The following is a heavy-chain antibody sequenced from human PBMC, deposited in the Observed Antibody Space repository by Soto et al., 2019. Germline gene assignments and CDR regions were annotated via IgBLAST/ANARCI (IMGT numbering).Heavy chain of an antibody. CDR3: ASRGSQHLLDY. CDR1: GGTFSSYA. Sequence: ASVKVSCKASGGTFSSYAIIWVRQAPGQGLEWMGGIIPIFGTANYAQKFQGRVTITADESTSTAYMELSSLRSEDTAVYYCASRGSQHLLDYWGLGTLVTVSS. V-gene: IGHV1-69*13. J-gene: IGHJ4*02. CDR2: IIPIFGTA. D-gene: IGHD5-12*01.